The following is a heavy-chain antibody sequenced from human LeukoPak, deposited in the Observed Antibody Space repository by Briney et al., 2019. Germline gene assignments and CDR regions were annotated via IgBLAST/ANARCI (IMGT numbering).Heavy chain of an antibody. CDR1: GFTFSSYG. CDR3: ARVRAGYCTSTSCYTGMDV. J-gene: IGHJ6*02. CDR2: ISYDGSNE. D-gene: IGHD2-2*01. V-gene: IGHV3-30*03. Sequence: GRSLRLSCAASGFTFSSYGMHWVRQAPGKGLEWVALISYDGSNEYYADSVRGRFTISRDNSKFTLYMQMNSLRVEDTAVYYCARVRAGYCTSTSCYTGMDVWGQGTTVTVSS.